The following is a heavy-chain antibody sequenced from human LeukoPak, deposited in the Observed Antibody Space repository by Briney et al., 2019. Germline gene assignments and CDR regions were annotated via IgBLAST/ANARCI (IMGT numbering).Heavy chain of an antibody. D-gene: IGHD6-13*01. CDR3: AKDEAAAGVDFDY. J-gene: IGHJ4*02. V-gene: IGHV3-30*02. Sequence: GGSLRLSCAASGFTFSGYGIHWVRQAPGKGLEWVAFIRSDGSVKYYADSVRGRFTISRDNSKNTLYLQINSLRAEDTAVYYCAKDEAAAGVDFDYWGQGTLDAVYS. CDR1: GFTFSGYG. CDR2: IRSDGSVK.